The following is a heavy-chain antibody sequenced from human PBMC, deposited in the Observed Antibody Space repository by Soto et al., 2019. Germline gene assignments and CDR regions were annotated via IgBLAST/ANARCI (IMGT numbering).Heavy chain of an antibody. J-gene: IGHJ6*02. V-gene: IGHV3-43*01. CDR2: ISWDGGST. CDR3: AKGTYSSSWSSYYYYGMDV. Sequence: GGSLRLSCAASGFTFDDYTMHWVRQAPGKGLEWVSLISWDGGSTYYADSVKGRFTISRDNSKNSLYLQMNSLRTEDTALYYCAKGTYSSSWSSYYYYGMDVWGQGTTVTVSS. D-gene: IGHD6-13*01. CDR1: GFTFDDYT.